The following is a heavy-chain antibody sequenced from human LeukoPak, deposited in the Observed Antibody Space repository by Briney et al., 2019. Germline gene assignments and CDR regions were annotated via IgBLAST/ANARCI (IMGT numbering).Heavy chain of an antibody. Sequence: GRSLRLSCAASGFTFSSYAMHWVRQAPGKGLEWVAVISYDGSNKYYADSVKGRFIISRDNSKNTLYLQMNSLRAEDTAVYYCARGIPAASFGDWFDPWGQGTLVTVSS. CDR1: GFTFSSYA. CDR3: ARGIPAASFGDWFDP. V-gene: IGHV3-30-3*01. CDR2: ISYDGSNK. D-gene: IGHD2-2*01. J-gene: IGHJ5*02.